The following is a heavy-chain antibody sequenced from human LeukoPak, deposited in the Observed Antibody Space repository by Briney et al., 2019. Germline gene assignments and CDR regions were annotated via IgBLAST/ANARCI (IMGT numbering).Heavy chain of an antibody. Sequence: KPGGSLRLSCAASGFTFSSYSMNWVRQAPGKGLEWVSSISSFSSYIYYADSVKGRFTISRDNAKNSLYLQMNSLRAEDTAVYYCARPSQVAYDSSGYVDYWGQGTLVTVSS. D-gene: IGHD3-22*01. CDR3: ARPSQVAYDSSGYVDY. CDR2: ISSFSSYI. J-gene: IGHJ4*02. CDR1: GFTFSSYS. V-gene: IGHV3-21*04.